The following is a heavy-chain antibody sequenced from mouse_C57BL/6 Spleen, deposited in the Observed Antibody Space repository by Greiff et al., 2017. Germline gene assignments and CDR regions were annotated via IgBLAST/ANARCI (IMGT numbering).Heavy chain of an antibody. Sequence: QVQLKESGAELAKPGASVKLSCKASGYTFTSYWMHWVKQRPGQGLEWIGYINPSSGYTKYNQKFKDKATLTADKSSSTAYMQLSSLTYEDSAVYYCAHGPYDYDGPYWGQGTTLTVSS. CDR2: INPSSGYT. CDR3: AHGPYDYDGPY. J-gene: IGHJ2*01. D-gene: IGHD2-4*01. CDR1: GYTFTSYW. V-gene: IGHV1-7*01.